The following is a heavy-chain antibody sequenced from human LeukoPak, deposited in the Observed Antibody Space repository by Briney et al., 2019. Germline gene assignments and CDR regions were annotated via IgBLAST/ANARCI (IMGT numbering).Heavy chain of an antibody. Sequence: ASVKVSCKASGYTFTGYYMHWVRQAPGQGLEWMGWINPNSGGTNYAQKFQGRVTMTRDTSISTAYMELSRLRSDDTAVYYCARDIALMFGSSGWQSFDYWGQGTLVTVSS. CDR2: INPNSGGT. J-gene: IGHJ4*02. V-gene: IGHV1-2*02. CDR3: ARDIALMFGSSGWQSFDY. CDR1: GYTFTGYY. D-gene: IGHD6-19*01.